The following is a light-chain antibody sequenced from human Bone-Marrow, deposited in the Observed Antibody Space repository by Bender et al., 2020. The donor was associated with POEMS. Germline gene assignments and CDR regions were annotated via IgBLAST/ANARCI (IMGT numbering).Light chain of an antibody. CDR1: SSNIGAHA. Sequence: QSVLTQPPSASGTPGQRVTISCSGGSSNIGAHAVNWYQHLPGTAPKLLIYGNSNRPSGVPDRFSGSKSGTSASLAITGLQAEDEADYYCQSYDSTLNAVVFGGGTRLTV. J-gene: IGLJ2*01. CDR2: GNS. V-gene: IGLV1-40*01. CDR3: QSYDSTLNAVV.